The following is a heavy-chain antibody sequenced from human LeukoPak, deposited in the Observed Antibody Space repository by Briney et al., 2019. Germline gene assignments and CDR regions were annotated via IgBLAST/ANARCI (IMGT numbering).Heavy chain of an antibody. CDR3: ARRYFDWLSRRDAFDI. J-gene: IGHJ3*02. Sequence: ASVKVSCKASGYTFTSYYVHWVRQAPGQGLEWMGIINPSGGSTSYAQKFQGRVTMTRDTSTSTVYMELSSLRSEDTAVYYCARRYFDWLSRRDAFDIWGQGTMVTVSS. D-gene: IGHD3-9*01. V-gene: IGHV1-46*01. CDR1: GYTFTSYY. CDR2: INPSGGST.